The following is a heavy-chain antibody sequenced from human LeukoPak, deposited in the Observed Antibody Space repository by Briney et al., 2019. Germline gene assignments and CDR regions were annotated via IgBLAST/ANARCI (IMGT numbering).Heavy chain of an antibody. Sequence: ETLSLTCTVSGGSISSYYWSWIRQPAEKGLEWIGRIYTSGSTNYNPSLKSRVTMSVDTSKNQFSLKLSSVTAADTAVYYCARDGNNWNPSYYFDYRGQGTLVTVSS. CDR2: IYTSGST. CDR1: GGSISSYY. J-gene: IGHJ4*02. CDR3: ARDGNNWNPSYYFDY. V-gene: IGHV4-4*07. D-gene: IGHD1-20*01.